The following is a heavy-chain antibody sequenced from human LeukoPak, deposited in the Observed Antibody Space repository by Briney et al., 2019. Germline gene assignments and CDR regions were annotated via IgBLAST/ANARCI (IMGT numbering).Heavy chain of an antibody. J-gene: IGHJ3*02. V-gene: IGHV3-21*01. CDR1: GFTLNNFA. CDR3: AGYSGYDGGAFDM. CDR2: IRNSGRYI. D-gene: IGHD5-12*01. Sequence: PGGTLRLSCAASGFTLNNFAMNWARQAPGKGLEGGSTIRNSGRYINYIDSVKGRFTISGDNTKNSLYLPMNRLRGEDTPIYYCAGYSGYDGGAFDMWGQGTMLTVSS.